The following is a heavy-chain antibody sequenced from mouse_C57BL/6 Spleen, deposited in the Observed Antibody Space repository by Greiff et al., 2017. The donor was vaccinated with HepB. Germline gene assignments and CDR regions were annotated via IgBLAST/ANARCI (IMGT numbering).Heavy chain of an antibody. D-gene: IGHD2-3*01. CDR1: GYSITSGYY. Sequence: EVKLMESGPGLVKPSQSLSLTCSVTGYSITSGYYWNWIRQFPGNKLEWMGYISYDGSNNYNPSLKNRISITRDTSKNQFFLKLNSVTTEDTATYYCARDRYDGPGNYAMDYWGQGTSVTVSS. CDR2: ISYDGSN. CDR3: ARDRYDGPGNYAMDY. J-gene: IGHJ4*01. V-gene: IGHV3-6*01.